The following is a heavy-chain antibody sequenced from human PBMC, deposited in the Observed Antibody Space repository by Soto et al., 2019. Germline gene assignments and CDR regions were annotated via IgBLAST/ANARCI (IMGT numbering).Heavy chain of an antibody. CDR1: GFTFSSYG. J-gene: IGHJ4*02. Sequence: GGSLRLSCAASGFTFSSYGMHWVRQAPGKGLEWVAVIWYDGSNKYYADSVKGRFTISRDNSKNTLYLQMNSLRAEDTAVYYCARVDIGAAGTIFDYWGQGTLVTVSS. CDR3: ARVDIGAAGTIFDY. D-gene: IGHD6-13*01. V-gene: IGHV3-33*01. CDR2: IWYDGSNK.